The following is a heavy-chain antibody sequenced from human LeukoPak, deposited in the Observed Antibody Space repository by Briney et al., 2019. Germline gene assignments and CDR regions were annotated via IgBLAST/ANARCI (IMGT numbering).Heavy chain of an antibody. V-gene: IGHV1-69*04. CDR2: IIPILGIA. D-gene: IGHD3-10*01. CDR3: ARFDHYGSGEGNMDV. J-gene: IGHJ6*02. Sequence: SVKVSCKASGGTFSSYAISWVRQAPGQGLEWMGRIIPILGIANYAQKFQGRVTITADKSTSTAYMELSSLRSEDTAVYYCARFDHYGSGEGNMDVWGQGTTVTVSS. CDR1: GGTFSSYA.